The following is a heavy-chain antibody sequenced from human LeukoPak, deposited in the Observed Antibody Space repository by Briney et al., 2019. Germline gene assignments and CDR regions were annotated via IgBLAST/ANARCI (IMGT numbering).Heavy chain of an antibody. J-gene: IGHJ4*02. CDR3: AKGPQLGGAYHPDY. CDR2: ITGSDDKT. CDR1: GFTFSNAA. V-gene: IGHV3-23*01. D-gene: IGHD3-16*01. Sequence: GGSLRLSCAASGFTFSNAAMTWVRQAPGKGLEWVSTITGSDDKTYYADSVKGRFTISRDYSKNTLDLQMNSLRVEDTAIYYCAKGPQLGGAYHPDYWGQGTLVTVSS.